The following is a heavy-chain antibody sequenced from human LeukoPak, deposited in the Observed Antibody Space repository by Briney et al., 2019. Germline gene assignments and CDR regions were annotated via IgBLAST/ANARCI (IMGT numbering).Heavy chain of an antibody. CDR3: ARDFMYNVNCAGC. J-gene: IGHJ4*02. CDR1: GFSFSTYG. V-gene: IGHV3-30*03. Sequence: GSLRLSCAASGFSFSTYGMYWVRQAPGKGLEWVAVISYDGNKKYYADSVKGRFTISRDNAKNSLYLQMNSLRAEDTAVYYCARDFMYNVNCAGCWGRGTLVTVSS. CDR2: ISYDGNKK. D-gene: IGHD1-14*01.